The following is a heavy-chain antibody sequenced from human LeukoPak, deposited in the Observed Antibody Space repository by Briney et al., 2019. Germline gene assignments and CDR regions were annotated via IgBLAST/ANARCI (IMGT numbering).Heavy chain of an antibody. CDR3: ARARRTNCSSTSCYTYYFDY. CDR2: IYHSGST. D-gene: IGHD2-2*02. CDR1: GGSISSGGYS. Sequence: SQTLSLTCAVSGGSISSGGYSWSWLRQPPGKGLEWIGYIYHSGSTYDNPSLKSRVTISVDRSKNQFSLKLSSVTAADTAVYYCARARRTNCSSTSCYTYYFDYWGQGTLVTVSS. V-gene: IGHV4-30-2*01. J-gene: IGHJ4*02.